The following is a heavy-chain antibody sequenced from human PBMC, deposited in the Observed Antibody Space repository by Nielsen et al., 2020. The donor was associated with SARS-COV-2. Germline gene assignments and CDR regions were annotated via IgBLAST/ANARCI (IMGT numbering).Heavy chain of an antibody. V-gene: IGHV3-20*04. CDR3: ATYPTGGVVAVDY. J-gene: IGHJ4*02. Sequence: GESLKISCTASGFIFSSYAMSWVRQAPGKGLEWVSGINWNGGSTGYADSVKGRFTISRDNAKNSLYLQMNSLRAEDTALYYCATYPTGGVVAVDYWGQGTLVTVSS. CDR1: GFIFSSYA. D-gene: IGHD3-16*01. CDR2: INWNGGST.